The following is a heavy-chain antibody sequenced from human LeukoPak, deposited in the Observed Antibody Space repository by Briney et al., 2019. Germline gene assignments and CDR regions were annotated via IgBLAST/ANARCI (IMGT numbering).Heavy chain of an antibody. CDR3: ARARGIAVAGLGDAFDI. CDR2: ISYDGSNK. Sequence: TGRSLRLSCAASGFTFGSYAMHWVRQAPGKGLEWVAVISYDGSNKYYADSVKGRFTISRDNSKNTLYLQMNSLRAEDTAVYYCARARGIAVAGLGDAFDIWGQGTMVTVSS. J-gene: IGHJ3*02. V-gene: IGHV3-30*04. D-gene: IGHD6-19*01. CDR1: GFTFGSYA.